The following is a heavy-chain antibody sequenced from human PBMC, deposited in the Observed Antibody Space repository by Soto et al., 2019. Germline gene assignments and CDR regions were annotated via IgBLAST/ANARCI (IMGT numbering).Heavy chain of an antibody. CDR1: GGSVSSGDSY. J-gene: IGHJ5*02. V-gene: IGHV4-61*08. Sequence: ETLSLTCTVSGGSVSSGDSYWSWIRQPPGKGLEWIGYIYYSGNTNYNPSLKSRVIISVDTSKNLFSLKLTSVTDADTAVYYCARIPVDTSMIYWLDPWGQGTLVTVS. D-gene: IGHD5-18*01. CDR3: ARIPVDTSMIYWLDP. CDR2: IYYSGNT.